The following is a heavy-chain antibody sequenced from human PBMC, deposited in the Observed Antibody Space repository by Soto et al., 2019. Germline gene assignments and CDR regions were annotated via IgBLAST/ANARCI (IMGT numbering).Heavy chain of an antibody. CDR3: AKGPAIVLVPAAMNYYYGMDV. V-gene: IGHV3-30*18. CDR2: ISYDGSNK. J-gene: IGHJ6*02. Sequence: GGSLRLSCGASGFTFGSYGMHWVRQAPGKGLEWEAVISYDGSNKYYADSVKGRFTISRDNSKNTLYLQMNSLRAEDTAVYYCAKGPAIVLVPAAMNYYYGMDVWGQGTTVTVSS. CDR1: GFTFGSYG. D-gene: IGHD2-2*01.